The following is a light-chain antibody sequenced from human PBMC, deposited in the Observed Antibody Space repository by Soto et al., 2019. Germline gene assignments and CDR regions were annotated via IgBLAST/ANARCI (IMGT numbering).Light chain of an antibody. Sequence: EIVLTQSPGTLSLSPGERATLSCRASQGIGDTLAWYQHKPGQTPRLLIYDTSIRATGVPARFSGSRSGAEFTLTISSLQSEDFAVYYCQQYNNWKWTFGQGTKVDIK. J-gene: IGKJ1*01. V-gene: IGKV3-15*01. CDR3: QQYNNWKWT. CDR1: QGIGDT. CDR2: DTS.